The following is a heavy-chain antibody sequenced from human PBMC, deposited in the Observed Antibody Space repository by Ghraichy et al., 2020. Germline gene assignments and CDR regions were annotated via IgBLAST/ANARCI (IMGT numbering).Heavy chain of an antibody. CDR3: ARDFGHNGYDINDY. CDR2: IRQDGSQK. CDR1: GLIFSRDW. D-gene: IGHD5-12*01. Sequence: GALRLSCAASGLIFSRDWMTWVRQAPGKGLEWVANIRQDGSQKYYADSVKGRFIISRDNAKNSLYLQMNSLRAEDTAMYYCARDFGHNGYDINDYWGQGTLVSVSS. V-gene: IGHV3-7*01. J-gene: IGHJ4*02.